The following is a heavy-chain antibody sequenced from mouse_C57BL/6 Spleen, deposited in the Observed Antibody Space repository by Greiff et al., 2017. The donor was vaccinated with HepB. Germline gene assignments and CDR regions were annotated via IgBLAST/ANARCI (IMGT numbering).Heavy chain of an antibody. Sequence: VQLQQPGAELVKPGASVKMSCKASGYTFTSYWITWVKQRPGQGLEWIGDIYPGSGSTNYNEKFKSKATLTVDTSSSTAYMQLSSLTSEDSAVYYCARVEDYYGSSYRYFDYWGQGTTLTVSS. CDR2: IYPGSGST. CDR1: GYTFTSYW. CDR3: ARVEDYYGSSYRYFDY. J-gene: IGHJ2*01. D-gene: IGHD1-1*01. V-gene: IGHV1-55*01.